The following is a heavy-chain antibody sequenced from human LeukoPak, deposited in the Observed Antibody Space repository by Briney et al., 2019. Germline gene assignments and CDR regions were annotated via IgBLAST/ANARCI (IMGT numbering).Heavy chain of an antibody. CDR3: ARDRYFDWFNPFDY. D-gene: IGHD3-9*01. CDR1: GFTFSSYS. J-gene: IGHJ4*02. CDR2: ISSSSSTI. V-gene: IGHV3-48*01. Sequence: PGGSLRLSCAASGFTFSSYSMNWVRQAPGKGLEWVSYISSSSSTIYYADSVKGRFTISRDNAKNSLYLQMNSLRAEDTAVYYCARDRYFDWFNPFDYWGQGTLVTVSS.